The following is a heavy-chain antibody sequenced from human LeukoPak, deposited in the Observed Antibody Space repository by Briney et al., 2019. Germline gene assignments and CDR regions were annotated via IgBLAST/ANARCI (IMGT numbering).Heavy chain of an antibody. D-gene: IGHD2-15*01. CDR1: GYTFTGYY. Sequence: ASVKVSCKASGYTFTGYYMHWVRQAPGQGLEWMGWINPNSGGTNYAQKFQGRVTMTRDTSISTAYMELSRLRSDDTAVYYCARSTIKSIVVVGYNWFDPWGQGTLVTVSS. V-gene: IGHV1-2*02. CDR3: ARSTIKSIVVVGYNWFDP. CDR2: INPNSGGT. J-gene: IGHJ5*02.